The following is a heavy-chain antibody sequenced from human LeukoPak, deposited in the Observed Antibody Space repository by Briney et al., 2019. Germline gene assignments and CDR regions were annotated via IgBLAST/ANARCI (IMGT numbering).Heavy chain of an antibody. D-gene: IGHD5-18*01. CDR2: INADNGNT. J-gene: IGHJ4*02. CDR3: ARPFGYSYGN. V-gene: IGHV1-3*01. CDR1: GYTFTNYA. Sequence: GASVKVSSKASGYTFTNYAIHWVRQAPGQRLEWMGWINADNGNTKYSQKFQGRVTITRDTSASTAYMELSSLRSEDTAVYYCARPFGYSYGNWGQGTLVTVSS.